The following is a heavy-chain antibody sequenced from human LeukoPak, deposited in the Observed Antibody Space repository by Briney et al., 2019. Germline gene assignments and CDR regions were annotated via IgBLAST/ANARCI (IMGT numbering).Heavy chain of an antibody. Sequence: SETLSLTCTVSGDSFRSYYWSWIRQPPGKGLEWIGYIYYSGSTNYNPSLKSRVTISVDTSKNQFSLKLNSVTAADTAVYYCAKDSGPYTSGYYGHWGQGTLVTVSS. CDR1: GDSFRSYY. J-gene: IGHJ4*02. CDR2: IYYSGST. CDR3: AKDSGPYTSGYYGH. V-gene: IGHV4-59*01. D-gene: IGHD3-22*01.